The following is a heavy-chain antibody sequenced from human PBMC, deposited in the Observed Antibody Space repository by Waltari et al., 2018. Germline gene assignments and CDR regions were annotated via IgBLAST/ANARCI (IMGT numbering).Heavy chain of an antibody. D-gene: IGHD3-10*01. V-gene: IGHV4-38-2*01. CDR3: ARRGHVLEHFDY. CDR1: GYSISSGYY. J-gene: IGHJ4*02. Sequence: QVQLQESGPGLVKPSETLSLTCAVSGYSISSGYYWGWIRQPPGKGLEWIGSIYHSGSTYYNPSLKSRVTISVDTSKNQFSLKLGSVTAADTAVYYCARRGHVLEHFDYWGQGTLVTVSS. CDR2: IYHSGST.